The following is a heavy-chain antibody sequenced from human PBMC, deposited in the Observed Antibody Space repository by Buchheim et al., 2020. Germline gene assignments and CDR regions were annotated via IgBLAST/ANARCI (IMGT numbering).Heavy chain of an antibody. V-gene: IGHV3-30*18. Sequence: QVQLVESGGGVVQPGGSLRLSCAASGFIFSSHAMHWVRQAPGKGLEWMAVISYDGSNKYYEDSVKGRLTISRDNSKNTLYLQMSSLRAEDTAVYYCAKDFINGMDVWGQGTT. CDR3: AKDFINGMDV. J-gene: IGHJ6*02. CDR1: GFIFSSHA. D-gene: IGHD3-10*01. CDR2: ISYDGSNK.